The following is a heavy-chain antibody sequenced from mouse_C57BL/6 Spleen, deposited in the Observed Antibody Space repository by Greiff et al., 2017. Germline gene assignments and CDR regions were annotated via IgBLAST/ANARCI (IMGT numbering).Heavy chain of an antibody. CDR2: ISSGSSTI. J-gene: IGHJ3*01. D-gene: IGHD2-4*01. CDR3: ARRDYASFAY. CDR1: GFTFSDYG. V-gene: IGHV5-17*01. Sequence: DVMLVESGGGLVKPGGSLKLSCAASGFTFSDYGMHWVRQAPEKGLEWVAYISSGSSTIYYADTVKGRFTISRDNAKNTLFLQMTSLRSEDTAMYYCARRDYASFAYWGQGTLVTVSA.